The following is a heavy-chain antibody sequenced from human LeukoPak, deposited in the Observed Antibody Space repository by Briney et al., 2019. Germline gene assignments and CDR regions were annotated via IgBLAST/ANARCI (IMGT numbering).Heavy chain of an antibody. CDR1: GFTVSSNY. V-gene: IGHV3-23*01. D-gene: IGHD3-3*01. CDR2: ISGSGGST. Sequence: GGSLRLSCAASGFTVSSNYMSWVRQAPGKGLEWVSAISGSGGSTYYADSVKGRFTISRDNSKNTLYLQMNSLRAEDTAVYYCAKTENYDFWSGYYALYWGQGTLVTVSS. CDR3: AKTENYDFWSGYYALY. J-gene: IGHJ4*02.